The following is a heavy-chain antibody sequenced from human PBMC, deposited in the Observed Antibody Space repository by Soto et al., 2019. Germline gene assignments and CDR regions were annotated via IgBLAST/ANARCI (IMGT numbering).Heavy chain of an antibody. Sequence: QVQLVESGGGVVQPGRSLRLSCAASGFTFSSYGMHWVRQAPGEGLEWVAVIWYDGSNKYYTDSVKGRFTISRDNSKNTLYLQMNSLRAEDTAVYYCARDRGSNWFDPWGQGTLVTVSS. CDR2: IWYDGSNK. CDR1: GFTFSSYG. V-gene: IGHV3-33*01. CDR3: ARDRGSNWFDP. D-gene: IGHD3-10*01. J-gene: IGHJ5*02.